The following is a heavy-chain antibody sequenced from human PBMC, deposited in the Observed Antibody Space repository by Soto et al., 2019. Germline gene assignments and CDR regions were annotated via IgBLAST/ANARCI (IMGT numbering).Heavy chain of an antibody. CDR2: ISFDGSNK. CDR3: AKASESDIVATNRRRGKYYYYYGMDV. Sequence: PGGSLRLSCTASGFTFSSYGMHCVRQAPGKVLEWVAVISFDGSNKYYSDSVKGRFTVSRDNSKNTPYLQMDSLRAEDTAVYYCAKASESDIVATNRRRGKYYYYYGMDVWGQGTTVTVSS. D-gene: IGHD5-12*01. CDR1: GFTFSSYG. J-gene: IGHJ6*02. V-gene: IGHV3-30*18.